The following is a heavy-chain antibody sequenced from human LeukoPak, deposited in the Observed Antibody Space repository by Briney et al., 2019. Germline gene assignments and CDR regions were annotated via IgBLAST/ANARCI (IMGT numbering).Heavy chain of an antibody. J-gene: IGHJ5*02. Sequence: SVKVSCKASGYPFTNYGTSWVRQAPGQGLEWMGGIIPIFGTANYAQKFQGRVTITADESTSTAYMELSSLRSEDTAVYYCARAGEYSSSLNWFDPWGQGTLVTVSS. CDR2: IIPIFGTA. CDR1: GYPFTNYG. D-gene: IGHD6-13*01. CDR3: ARAGEYSSSLNWFDP. V-gene: IGHV1-69*13.